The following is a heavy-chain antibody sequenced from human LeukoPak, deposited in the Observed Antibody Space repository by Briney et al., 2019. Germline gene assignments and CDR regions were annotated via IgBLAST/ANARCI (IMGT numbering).Heavy chain of an antibody. CDR3: ARGRGYSYGSYYFDY. Sequence: SVKVSCRASGGTFSSYAISWVRQAPGQGLEWMGRIIPILGIANYAQKFQGRVTITADKSTSTAYMELSSLRSEDTAVYYCARGRGYSYGSYYFDYWGQGTLVTVSS. CDR1: GGTFSSYA. V-gene: IGHV1-69*04. CDR2: IIPILGIA. J-gene: IGHJ4*02. D-gene: IGHD5-18*01.